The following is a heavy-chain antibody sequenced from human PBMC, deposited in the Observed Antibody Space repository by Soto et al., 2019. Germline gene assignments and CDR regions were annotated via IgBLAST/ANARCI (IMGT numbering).Heavy chain of an antibody. Sequence: SETLSLTCXVSRGSISSGDYYWSWIRQPPGKGLEWIGYIYYSGSTYYNPSLKSRVTISVDTSKNQFSLKLSSVTAADTAVYYCARVRYYDFWSGYQQLNYYYYGLDVWGQGTTVTVSS. J-gene: IGHJ6*02. CDR3: ARVRYYDFWSGYQQLNYYYYGLDV. D-gene: IGHD3-3*01. V-gene: IGHV4-30-4*01. CDR1: RGSISSGDYY. CDR2: IYYSGST.